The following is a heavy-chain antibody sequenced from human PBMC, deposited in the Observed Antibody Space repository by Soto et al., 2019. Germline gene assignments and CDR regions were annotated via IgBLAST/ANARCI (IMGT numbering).Heavy chain of an antibody. CDR1: GGSIGLYY. J-gene: IGHJ3*02. V-gene: IGHV4-59*12. CDR3: ARTPDI. CDR2: IYSTGST. Sequence: SETLSLTCTVSGGSIGLYYWSWIRQPPGKGLEWIGYIYSTGSTNYNPSLKSRVTISVDTSENQFSLKLSSVTAADTAVYYCARTPDIWGQGTMVTVSS.